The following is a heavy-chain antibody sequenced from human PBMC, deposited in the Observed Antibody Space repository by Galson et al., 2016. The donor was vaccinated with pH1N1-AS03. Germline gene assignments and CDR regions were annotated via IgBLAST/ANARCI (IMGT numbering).Heavy chain of an antibody. D-gene: IGHD6-19*01. CDR1: GFTLSRYG. J-gene: IGHJ6*02. CDR3: ARAVAGSLNLYYYYGADV. Sequence: SLRLSCAASGFTLSRYGMHWVRQAAGKGLEWVASIKQDGSDKHYVDSVKGRFTISKDNAKNSLYLQMNSLRPEDTAVYYCARAVAGSLNLYYYYGADVWGQGTTVTVSS. CDR2: IKQDGSDK. V-gene: IGHV3-7*03.